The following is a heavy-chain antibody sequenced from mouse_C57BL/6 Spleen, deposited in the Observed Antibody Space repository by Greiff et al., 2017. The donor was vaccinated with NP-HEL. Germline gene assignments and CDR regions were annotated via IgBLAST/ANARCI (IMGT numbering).Heavy chain of an antibody. CDR1: GYTFTDYY. CDR2: INPNNGGT. D-gene: IGHD3-2*02. Sequence: EVQLQQSGPELVKPGASVKISCKASGYTFTDYYMNWVKQSHGKSLEWIGDINPNNGGTSYNQKFKGKATLTVDKSSSTAYMELRSLTSEDSAVYYCARTAQATEWGQGTTLTVSS. J-gene: IGHJ2*01. V-gene: IGHV1-26*01. CDR3: ARTAQATE.